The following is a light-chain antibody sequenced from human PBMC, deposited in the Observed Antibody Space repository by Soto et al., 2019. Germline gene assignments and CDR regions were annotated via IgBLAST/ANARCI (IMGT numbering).Light chain of an antibody. J-gene: IGKJ2*01. CDR1: QDISKY. CDR2: DGF. Sequence: DIQMTQSPTSLAASVGDKVSITCQAGQDISKYLNWYQQQPGKAPKLLIYDGFNLEAGVPSRFSGGASGTLFTLTISSLQPEDFATYYCQQYDDFPRTFGQGTK. CDR3: QQYDDFPRT. V-gene: IGKV1-33*01.